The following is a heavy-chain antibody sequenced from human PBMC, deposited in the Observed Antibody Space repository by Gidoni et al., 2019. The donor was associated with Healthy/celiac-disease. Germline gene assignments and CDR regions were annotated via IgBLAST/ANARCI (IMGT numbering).Heavy chain of an antibody. D-gene: IGHD5-12*01. CDR3: ARGDLYSGYDDYYYYYGMDV. J-gene: IGHJ6*02. CDR1: VGTFSSYA. CDR2: IIPIFGTA. V-gene: IGHV1-69*01. Sequence: QVQLVQSGAEVKKPGSSVQVSCKASVGTFSSYAISWVRQAPGQGLEWMGGIIPIFGTANYAQKFQGRVTITADESTSTAYMELSSLRSEDTAVYYCARGDLYSGYDDYYYYYGMDVWGQGTTVTVSS.